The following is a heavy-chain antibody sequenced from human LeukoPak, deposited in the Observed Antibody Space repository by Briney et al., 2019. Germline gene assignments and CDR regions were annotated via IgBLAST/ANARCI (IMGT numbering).Heavy chain of an antibody. CDR1: GFTFSSYS. J-gene: IGHJ6*03. V-gene: IGHV3-21*01. CDR3: ASLPQTTVTLYYYYMDV. Sequence: GGSLRLSCAASGFTFSSYSMNWVRQAPGKGLEWVSSISSSSSYIYYADSVKGRFTISRDNAKNSLYLQMNSLRAEDTAVYYCASLPQTTVTLYYYYMDVWGKGTTVTVSS. CDR2: ISSSSSYI. D-gene: IGHD4-17*01.